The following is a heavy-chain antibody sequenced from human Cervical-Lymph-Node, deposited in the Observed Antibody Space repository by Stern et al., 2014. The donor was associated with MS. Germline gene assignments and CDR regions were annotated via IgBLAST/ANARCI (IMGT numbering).Heavy chain of an antibody. Sequence: QLVQSGGGLVQPGRSLRLSCAASGFTFDDYAMHWVRQAPGKGLEWVSGISWNSGSVGYADSVKGRFTISRDNAKNSLYLQMNVLRAEDTALYYCAKGSSGWYNNVDVWGQGTAVTVSS. J-gene: IGHJ6*02. D-gene: IGHD6-13*01. CDR3: AKGSSGWYNNVDV. V-gene: IGHV3-9*01. CDR2: ISWNSGSV. CDR1: GFTFDDYA.